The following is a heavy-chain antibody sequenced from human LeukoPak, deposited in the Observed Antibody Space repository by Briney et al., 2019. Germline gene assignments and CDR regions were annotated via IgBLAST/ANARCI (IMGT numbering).Heavy chain of an antibody. CDR3: AKDEGELLRRLDY. J-gene: IGHJ4*02. V-gene: IGHV3-30*02. CDR2: IRYDGSNK. D-gene: IGHD1-26*01. CDR1: GFTFRSYG. Sequence: PGGSLRLSCAASGFTFRSYGMHWVRQAPGKGLEWVAFIRYDGSNKFYADSVKGRFTISRDNSKNTLHLQMNSLRAEDTAVYYCAKDEGELLRRLDYWGQGTLVTVSS.